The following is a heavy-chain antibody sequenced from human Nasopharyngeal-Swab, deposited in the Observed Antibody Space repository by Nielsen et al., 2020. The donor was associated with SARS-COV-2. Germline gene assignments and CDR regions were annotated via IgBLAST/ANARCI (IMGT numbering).Heavy chain of an antibody. V-gene: IGHV1-46*01. CDR3: ARDFTLTGYDFWSGYYYYYYMDV. CDR2: INPSGGST. CDR1: GYTFTSYY. J-gene: IGHJ6*03. D-gene: IGHD3-3*01. Sequence: ASVKVSCKASGYTFTSYYMHWVRQAPGQGFEWMGIINPSGGSTSYAQKFQGRVTMTRDTSTSTVYIELSSLRSEDTAVYYCARDFTLTGYDFWSGYYYYYYMDVWGKGTTVTVSS.